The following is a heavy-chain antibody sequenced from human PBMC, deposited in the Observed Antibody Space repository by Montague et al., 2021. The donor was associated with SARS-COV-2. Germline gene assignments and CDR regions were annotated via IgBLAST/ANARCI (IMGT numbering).Heavy chain of an antibody. CDR2: VYYSGST. J-gene: IGHJ3*02. D-gene: IGHD3-22*01. CDR1: GGSISSSSYY. Sequence: SETLSLTCTVSGGSISSSSYYWGWIRQPPGKGLEWIGSVYYSGSTYYNPSLKSRVTISVDTSKNQFFLKLSSVTAADTAVYYCARFPTSYYYDSKAAPATPDAFDIWARGQWSPSLQ. CDR3: ARFPTSYYYDSKAAPATPDAFDI. V-gene: IGHV4-39*01.